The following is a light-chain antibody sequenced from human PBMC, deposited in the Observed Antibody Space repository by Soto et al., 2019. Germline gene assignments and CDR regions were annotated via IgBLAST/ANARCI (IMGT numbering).Light chain of an antibody. CDR1: QSISNR. Sequence: VDRVTITCRASQSISNRLAWYQQKPGKAPKVLIYKASTLKSGVPSRFSGSGSGTEFTLTISSLQPDDFATYYCQHYNSYSEAFGQGTKVDNK. CDR3: QHYNSYSEA. CDR2: KAS. V-gene: IGKV1-5*03. J-gene: IGKJ1*01.